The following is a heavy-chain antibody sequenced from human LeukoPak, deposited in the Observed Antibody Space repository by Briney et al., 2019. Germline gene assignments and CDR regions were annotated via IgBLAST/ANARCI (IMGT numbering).Heavy chain of an antibody. CDR2: ISSSSSYI. J-gene: IGHJ4*02. D-gene: IGHD2-2*01. V-gene: IGHV3-21*01. Sequence: KTGGSLRLSCAVSGFTFSSYTMNWVRQAPGKGLEWVSSISSSSSYIYYADSVKGRFTISRDNAKNSLYLQMNSLRAEDTAVYYCARNPYCRNTSCYGVRVDYWGQGTLVTVSS. CDR3: ARNPYCRNTSCYGVRVDY. CDR1: GFTFSSYT.